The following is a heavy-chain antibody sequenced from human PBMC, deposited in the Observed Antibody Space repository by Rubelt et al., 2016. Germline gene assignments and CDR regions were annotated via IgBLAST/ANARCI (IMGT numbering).Heavy chain of an antibody. Sequence: GTFDNYAISWVRQAPGQGLAWMGGISPIFGTTNYAQKFQGRLTITADESTSTAYMELSSLRSEDTAIYYCARDRYYAGSGVYFESGTWGPGTLVTVSP. J-gene: IGHJ5*02. CDR2: ISPIFGTT. CDR3: ARDRYYAGSGVYFESGT. CDR1: GTFDNYA. D-gene: IGHD3-22*01. V-gene: IGHV1-69*01.